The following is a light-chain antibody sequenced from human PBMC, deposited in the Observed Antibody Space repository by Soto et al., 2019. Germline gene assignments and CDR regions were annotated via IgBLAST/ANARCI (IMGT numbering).Light chain of an antibody. Sequence: QSVLTQPPSASGTPGQRVTISCSGSSPNIGGNAVNWYQQLPGTAPKVLIYSNNQRPSGFPDRFAGSKSGTSASLAISGLQSDDEADYYCAAWDDSLNGYVFGTGTQLTVL. J-gene: IGLJ1*01. V-gene: IGLV1-44*01. CDR1: SPNIGGNA. CDR2: SNN. CDR3: AAWDDSLNGYV.